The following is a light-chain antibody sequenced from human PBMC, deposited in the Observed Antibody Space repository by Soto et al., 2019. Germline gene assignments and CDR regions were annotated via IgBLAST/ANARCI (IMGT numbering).Light chain of an antibody. CDR2: DAS. CDR1: QDISNS. CDR3: QQYDNLPFT. V-gene: IGKV1-33*01. Sequence: DVQMTQSPSSLSASVRDRVTISCQASQDISNSLNWYQQKPGKAPKLLICDASNLEPGVPSRFSGSGSGTDFAVTISSLQPDDIGIYYCQQYDNLPFTFGPGTKVDIK. J-gene: IGKJ3*01.